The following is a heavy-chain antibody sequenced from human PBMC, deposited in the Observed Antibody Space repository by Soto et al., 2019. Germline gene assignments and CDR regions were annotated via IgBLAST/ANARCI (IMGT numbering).Heavy chain of an antibody. CDR3: AHRPSYCSGGSCYSGFDY. D-gene: IGHD2-15*01. CDR1: GFSLSTSGVG. J-gene: IGHJ4*02. CDR2: IYWDGDK. V-gene: IGHV2-5*02. Sequence: QITLKESGPTLVKPTQTLTLTCTFSGFSLSTSGVGVGWIRQPPGKALEWLALIYWDGDKRYSPSLKSRLTITMDISKNQVVLTMTIMDPVDTATYYCAHRPSYCSGGSCYSGFDYWGQGTLVTVSS.